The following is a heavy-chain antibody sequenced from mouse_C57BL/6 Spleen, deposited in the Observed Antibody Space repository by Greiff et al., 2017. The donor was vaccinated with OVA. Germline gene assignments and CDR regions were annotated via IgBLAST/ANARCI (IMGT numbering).Heavy chain of an antibody. CDR1: GYTFTSYW. CDR2: IDPSDSYT. J-gene: IGHJ1*03. V-gene: IGHV1-69*01. Sequence: QVQLQQPGAELVMPGASVKLSCKASGYTFTSYWMHWVKQRPGQGLEWIGEIDPSDSYTNYNQKFKGKSTLTVDQSSSTAYMQLSSLTSEDSAVYYCASGDSNYWYFDVWGTGTTVTVSS. D-gene: IGHD2-5*01. CDR3: ASGDSNYWYFDV.